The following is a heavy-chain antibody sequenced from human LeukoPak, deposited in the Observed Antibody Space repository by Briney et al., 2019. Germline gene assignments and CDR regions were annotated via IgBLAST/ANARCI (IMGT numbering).Heavy chain of an antibody. D-gene: IGHD2-2*01. Sequence: GGSLRLSCAASGFTFSNAWMSWVRQAPGKGLEWVGRIKSKTDGGATDYAAPVKGRFTISRDDSKNTLYLQMNSLKTEDTAVYYCTTEGPAGPAFDPWGQGTLVTVSS. CDR1: GFTFSNAW. CDR2: IKSKTDGGAT. CDR3: TTEGPAGPAFDP. J-gene: IGHJ5*02. V-gene: IGHV3-15*01.